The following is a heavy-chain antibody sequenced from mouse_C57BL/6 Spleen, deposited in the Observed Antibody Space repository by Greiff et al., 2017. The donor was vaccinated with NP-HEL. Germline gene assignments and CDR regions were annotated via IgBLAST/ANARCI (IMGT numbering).Heavy chain of an antibody. CDR2: INPNNGGT. CDR1: GYTFTDYN. CDR3: ARGYYGSPYDFDY. V-gene: IGHV1-22*01. D-gene: IGHD1-1*01. J-gene: IGHJ2*01. Sequence: EVQLQQSGPELVKPGASVKMSCKASGYTFTDYNMHWVKQSHGKSLEWIGYINPNNGGTSYNQKFKGKATLTVNKSSSTAYMELRSLTSEDSAVYYCARGYYGSPYDFDYWGQGTTLTVSS.